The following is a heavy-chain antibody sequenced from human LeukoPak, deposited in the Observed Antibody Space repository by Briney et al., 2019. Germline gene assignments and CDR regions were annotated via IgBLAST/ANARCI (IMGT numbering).Heavy chain of an antibody. CDR3: ARIDGDYEDYYYYYYMDV. Sequence: GGSLRLSCAASGFTFSSYEMNWVRQAPGKGLEWVSSISSSSSYIYYADSVKGRFTISRDNAKNSLYLQMNSLRAEDTAVYYCARIDGDYEDYYYYYYMDVWGKGTTVTVSS. J-gene: IGHJ6*03. V-gene: IGHV3-21*01. D-gene: IGHD4-17*01. CDR2: ISSSSSYI. CDR1: GFTFSSYE.